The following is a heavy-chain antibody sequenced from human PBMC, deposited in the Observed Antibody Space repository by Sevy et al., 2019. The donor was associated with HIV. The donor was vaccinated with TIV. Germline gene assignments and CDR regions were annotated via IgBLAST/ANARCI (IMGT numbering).Heavy chain of an antibody. Sequence: SETLSLTCTVSGDSISGYYWSWIRQPPGKGLEWIGYIYYSGNTNYNPSLKSRVTISVDTSKNQFSLKLSSVTAADTAIYYCARAYQYYYYYGMDVWGQGTTVTVSS. D-gene: IGHD3-16*01. V-gene: IGHV4-59*01. J-gene: IGHJ6*02. CDR3: ARAYQYYYYYGMDV. CDR1: GDSISGYY. CDR2: IYYSGNT.